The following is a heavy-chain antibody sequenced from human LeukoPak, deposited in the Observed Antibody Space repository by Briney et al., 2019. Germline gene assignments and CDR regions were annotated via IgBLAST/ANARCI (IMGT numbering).Heavy chain of an antibody. CDR2: MNPNSGNT. CDR1: GYTFTSYD. D-gene: IGHD4-17*01. Sequence: ASVKVSCKASGYTFTSYDINWVRQATGQGLEWMGWMNPNSGNTGYAQKFQGRVTMTRNTSISTAYMELSSLRSEDTAVYYCATYYGGNSALAYWGQGTLVTVSS. V-gene: IGHV1-8*01. CDR3: ATYYGGNSALAY. J-gene: IGHJ4*02.